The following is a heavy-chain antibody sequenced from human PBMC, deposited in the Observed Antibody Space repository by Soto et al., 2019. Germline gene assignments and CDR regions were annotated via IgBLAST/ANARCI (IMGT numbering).Heavy chain of an antibody. CDR3: AFVKYYDILTGYYFYDY. Sequence: QVQLVQSGAEVKKPGASVKVSCKASGYTFTSYAMHWVRQAPGQRLEWMGWINAGNGNTKYSQKFQGRVTFTRDRSASTAYMELSSLRSEDTAVYYCAFVKYYDILTGYYFYDYWGQGTLVTVSS. CDR1: GYTFTSYA. V-gene: IGHV1-3*01. D-gene: IGHD3-9*01. CDR2: INAGNGNT. J-gene: IGHJ4*02.